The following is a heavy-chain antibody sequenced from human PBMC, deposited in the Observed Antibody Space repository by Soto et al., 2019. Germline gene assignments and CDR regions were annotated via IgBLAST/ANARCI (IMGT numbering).Heavy chain of an antibody. CDR2: IYYSGST. V-gene: IGHV4-30-4*01. Sequence: QVQLQESGPGLVKPSQTLSLTCTVSGGSISSGDYYWSWIRQPPGKGLEWIGYIYYSGSTYYNPSLQGRVTRSVDTSKNQFSLKLSSVTAADTAVYYCARAMVVTQNWFDPWGQGTLVTVSS. J-gene: IGHJ5*02. CDR1: GGSISSGDYY. D-gene: IGHD2-21*02. CDR3: ARAMVVTQNWFDP.